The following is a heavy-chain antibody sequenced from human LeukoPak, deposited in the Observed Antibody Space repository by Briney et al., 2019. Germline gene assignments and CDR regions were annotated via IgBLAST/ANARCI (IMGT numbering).Heavy chain of an antibody. D-gene: IGHD5-18*01. CDR2: IYSGGST. CDR1: GFTVSSNY. Sequence: GGSLRLSCAASGFTVSSNYMSWVRQAPGKGLEWVSVIYSGGSTYYADSVKGRFTISRDNSKNTLYLQMNSLKAEDTAVYYCARDPDGYRQGHHFDYWGQGTLATVSS. CDR3: ARDPDGYRQGHHFDY. J-gene: IGHJ4*02. V-gene: IGHV3-66*01.